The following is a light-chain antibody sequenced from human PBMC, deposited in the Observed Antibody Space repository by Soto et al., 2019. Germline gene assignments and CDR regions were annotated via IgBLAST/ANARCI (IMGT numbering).Light chain of an antibody. V-gene: IGLV2-23*01. Sequence: QYALTQPASVSGSPGQSITIACTGTSSDVGSYNLVSWYQQHPGKAPKLMIYEDSKRPSGVSNRFSGSKSGNTASLTISGLQAEDEADYYCSSYAGSSTVVFGGGTKLTVL. CDR2: EDS. CDR3: SSYAGSSTVV. J-gene: IGLJ2*01. CDR1: SSDVGSYNL.